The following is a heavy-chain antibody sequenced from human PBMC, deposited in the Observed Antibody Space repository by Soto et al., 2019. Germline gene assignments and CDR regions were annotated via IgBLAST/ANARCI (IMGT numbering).Heavy chain of an antibody. J-gene: IGHJ4*02. CDR1: GFNFGDYT. CDR2: IRPKAYGGTT. D-gene: IGHD2-2*01. Sequence: SLRLSCSASGFNFGDYTMSWVRQAPGKXLEWVGFIRPKAYGGTTEYAASVKGRFTISRDDSKRIVYVQMNNVKTEGTALYYCTRMEGILGYCTSNNCPFFDCWDQGSLVTVFS. V-gene: IGHV3-49*04. CDR3: TRMEGILGYCTSNNCPFFDC.